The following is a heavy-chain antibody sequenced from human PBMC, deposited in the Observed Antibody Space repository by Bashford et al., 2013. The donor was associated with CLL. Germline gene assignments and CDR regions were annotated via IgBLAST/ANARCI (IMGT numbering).Heavy chain of an antibody. J-gene: IGHJ4*02. Sequence: SETLSLTCSVSGGSFRGYYWSWMRQTPGKGPEWIGEINHSGSTNYNPSLKSRVTMSGDTSKNQVSLTLTSVTAADAAVYYCARGRGGGYYDSSGSYRNPLTIDYWGQGTLVTVSS. CDR1: GGSFRGYY. D-gene: IGHD3-22*01. CDR3: ARGRGGGYYDSSGSYRNPLTIDY. CDR2: INHSGST. V-gene: IGHV4-34*01.